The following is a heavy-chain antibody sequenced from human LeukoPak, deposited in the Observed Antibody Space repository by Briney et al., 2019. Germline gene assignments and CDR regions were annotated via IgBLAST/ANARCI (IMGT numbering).Heavy chain of an antibody. CDR1: GGSFSGYY. J-gene: IGHJ5*02. D-gene: IGHD2-2*02. CDR2: INHSGST. V-gene: IGHV4-34*01. Sequence: SETLSLTCAVYGGSFSGYYWRWLRQPPGKGLEWFGEINHSGSTNYNPSLKSRVTISVDTSKNQFSLKLSSVTAADTAVYYCARARVVPAAILRGWFDPWGQGTLVTASS. CDR3: ARARVVPAAILRGWFDP.